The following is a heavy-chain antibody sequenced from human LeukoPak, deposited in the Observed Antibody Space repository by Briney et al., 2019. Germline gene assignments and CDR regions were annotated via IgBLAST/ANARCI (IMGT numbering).Heavy chain of an antibody. Sequence: PGGSLRLSCAASGFTFSDHYIDWVRQAPGKGLKWVARTRNKVNSYTTAYAASETGRFTVSRDDSSNSVYLQMNSLKIEDTAVYYCARSMYGEGRRIIDFDYWGQGSLLTVSS. CDR3: ARSMYGEGRRIIDFDY. CDR1: GFTFSDHY. CDR2: TRNKVNSYTT. J-gene: IGHJ4*02. D-gene: IGHD4/OR15-4a*01. V-gene: IGHV3-72*01.